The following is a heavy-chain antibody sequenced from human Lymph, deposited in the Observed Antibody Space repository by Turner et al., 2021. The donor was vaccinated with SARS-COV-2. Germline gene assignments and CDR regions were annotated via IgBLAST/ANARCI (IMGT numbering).Heavy chain of an antibody. D-gene: IGHD6-19*01. CDR2: ISYDGSSK. J-gene: IGHJ5*02. CDR3: ARDALKKEVADTSDNWFDP. V-gene: IGHV3-30-3*01. Sequence: QVQRVESGGGVVQPGGSLRLSCAASGFTFSRSAMHGVRQAPGKGLEWVAVISYDGSSKFHADSVKGRFTISRDNSKNTLYLQMNNLRAGDTAVYYCARDALKKEVADTSDNWFDPWGQGTLVTVSS. CDR1: GFTFSRSA.